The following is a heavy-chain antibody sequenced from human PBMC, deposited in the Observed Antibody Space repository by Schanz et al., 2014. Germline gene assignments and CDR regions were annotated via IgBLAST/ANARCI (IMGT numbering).Heavy chain of an antibody. CDR2: ISASGVNT. CDR3: ARGLIAAAGGAFDY. CDR1: DFTFSTDA. Sequence: DVHLLESGGGLVQPGGSLRLSCAASDFTFSTDAMSWVRQAPGKGLEWLSVISASGVNTYYADSVRGRFTMSRDNSKNTLYLQMNSLRAGDAAVYYCARGLIAAAGGAFDYWGQGTLVAVSA. J-gene: IGHJ4*02. V-gene: IGHV3-23*01. D-gene: IGHD6-13*01.